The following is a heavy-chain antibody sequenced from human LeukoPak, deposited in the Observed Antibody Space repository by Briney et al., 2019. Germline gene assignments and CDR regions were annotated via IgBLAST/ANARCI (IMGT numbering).Heavy chain of an antibody. CDR1: GGSISSGSYY. V-gene: IGHV4-61*02. D-gene: IGHD4-17*01. Sequence: SETLSLTCTVSGGSISSGSYYWSWIRQPAGKGLEWIGRIYSSGSTYYNPSLKSRVTISVDTSKNQFSLKLSSVTAADTAVYYCARDLYGDYFHYFDYWGQGTLVTVSS. CDR3: ARDLYGDYFHYFDY. CDR2: IYSSGST. J-gene: IGHJ4*02.